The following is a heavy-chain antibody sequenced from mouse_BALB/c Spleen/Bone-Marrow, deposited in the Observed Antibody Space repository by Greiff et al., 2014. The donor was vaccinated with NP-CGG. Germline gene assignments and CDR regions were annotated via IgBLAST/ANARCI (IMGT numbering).Heavy chain of an antibody. J-gene: IGHJ3*01. D-gene: IGHD1-1*01. V-gene: IGHV1-7*01. CDR1: GYTFTSYW. Sequence: LQESGAELAKPGASVKMSCKASGYTFTSYWMHWVKPRPGQGLEWIGYINPSTGYTEYNQKFKDKATLTADKSSSTAYMQLSSLTSEDSAVYYCARGYYGSSLVYWGQGTLVTVSA. CDR3: ARGYYGSSLVY. CDR2: INPSTGYT.